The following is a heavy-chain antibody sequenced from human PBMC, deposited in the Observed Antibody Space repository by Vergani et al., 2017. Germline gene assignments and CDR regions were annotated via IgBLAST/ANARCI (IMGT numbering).Heavy chain of an antibody. CDR3: ARDVGSTDSFDSSGYERPYYFDY. J-gene: IGHJ4*01. CDR1: GFTFDDYA. CDR2: IGSSGGYI. V-gene: IGHV3-9*01. D-gene: IGHD3-22*01. Sequence: EVQLVESGGGLVQPGRSLRLSCAASGFTFDDYAMHWVRQAPGKGLEWVSYIGSSGGYIYNGDSVKGRFTISRDNAKNSLYLQMTSLRAEDTAVYFCARDVGSTDSFDSSGYERPYYFDYWGHGTLVTVSP.